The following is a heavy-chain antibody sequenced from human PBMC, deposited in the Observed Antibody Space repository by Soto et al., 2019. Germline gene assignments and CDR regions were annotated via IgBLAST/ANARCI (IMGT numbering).Heavy chain of an antibody. CDR1: GFSFSTYG. CDR3: AKDRYSGTYPTDFDY. V-gene: IGHV3-30*18. D-gene: IGHD1-26*01. Sequence: PGGSLRLSCVASGFSFSTYGIHWVRQAPGKGLEWVALISYDGGNEKYTESVKDRFTISRDDSHNVAYLQMSSLRTEDTAMYYCAKDRYSGTYPTDFDYWGQGSLVTVS. J-gene: IGHJ4*02. CDR2: ISYDGGNE.